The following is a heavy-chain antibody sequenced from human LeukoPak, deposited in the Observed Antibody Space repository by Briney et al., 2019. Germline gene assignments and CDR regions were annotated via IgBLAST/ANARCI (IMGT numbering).Heavy chain of an antibody. CDR2: INPGGSST. CDR3: ARSNQADDY. Sequence: GGSLRLSCAASGFTFSNYWVHWVRQVPGKGLVWVSRINPGGSSTTYADSVKGRFTISRDNAKNTLYLQMNSLGAEDTAVYYCARSNQADDYWGQGTLVTVSS. D-gene: IGHD2/OR15-2a*01. CDR1: GFTFSNYW. J-gene: IGHJ4*02. V-gene: IGHV3-74*01.